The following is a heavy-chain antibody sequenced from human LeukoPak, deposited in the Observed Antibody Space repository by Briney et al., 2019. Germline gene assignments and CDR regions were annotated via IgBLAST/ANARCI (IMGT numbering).Heavy chain of an antibody. Sequence: GRSLRLSCAASGFIFSNNDMSWVRQAPGKGLEWVSPMCSGGRTYYADSVKGRFTISRDNSKNTLYLQMNSLRGEDTAVYYCARGCFYDRSPYCPFDYWGQGTLVTVSS. D-gene: IGHD3-22*01. CDR3: ARGCFYDRSPYCPFDY. CDR1: GFIFSNND. J-gene: IGHJ4*02. CDR2: MCSGGRT. V-gene: IGHV3-53*01.